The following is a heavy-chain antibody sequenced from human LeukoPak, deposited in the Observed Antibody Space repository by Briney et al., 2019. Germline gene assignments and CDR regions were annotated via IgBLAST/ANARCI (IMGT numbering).Heavy chain of an antibody. J-gene: IGHJ4*02. D-gene: IGHD4-11*01. CDR1: GYTFTGYY. Sequence: GASLKVSCKASGYTFTGYYMHWVRQAPGQGLEWMGWINPNSGGTNYAQKFQGRVTMTRDTSISTAYMELSRLRSDDTAVYYCAKVKPRVNPSSCFDYWGQGTLVTVSS. CDR3: AKVKPRVNPSSCFDY. V-gene: IGHV1-2*02. CDR2: INPNSGGT.